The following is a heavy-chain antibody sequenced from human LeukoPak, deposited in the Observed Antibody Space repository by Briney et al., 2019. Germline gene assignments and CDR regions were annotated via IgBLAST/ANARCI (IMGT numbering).Heavy chain of an antibody. CDR3: AKDMRSRGYSGYDCFDY. J-gene: IGHJ4*02. Sequence: GASVTVSCKASRYXFTGYYIHWVRQAPGQGLEWMGWINPHSGDTNYAQKFQGRVTMTRDTSTSTAYMEVSRLRSDDTAVYYCAKDMRSRGYSGYDCFDYWGQGTLVTVSS. D-gene: IGHD5-12*01. CDR1: RYXFTGYY. V-gene: IGHV1-2*02. CDR2: INPHSGDT.